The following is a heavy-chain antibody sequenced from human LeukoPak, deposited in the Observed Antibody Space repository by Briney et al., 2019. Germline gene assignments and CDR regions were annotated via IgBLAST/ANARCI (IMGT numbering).Heavy chain of an antibody. V-gene: IGHV3-30*15. D-gene: IGHD1-26*01. CDR2: MSYDGSNK. CDR3: ASGSYHEH. J-gene: IGHJ4*02. Sequence: GGSLRLSCEVSGFDVSKNFVNWVRQAPGKGLEWVAVMSYDGSNKYYADSVKGRFTISRDNSRNTLSLQMSSLRAEDTAVYYCASGSYHEHWGQGTLVTVSS. CDR1: GFDVSKNF.